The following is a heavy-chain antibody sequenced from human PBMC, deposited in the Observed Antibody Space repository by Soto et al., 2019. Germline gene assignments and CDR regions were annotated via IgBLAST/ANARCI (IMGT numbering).Heavy chain of an antibody. Sequence: PGGSLRLSCVGTGFTFSRNWMSWVRQVPGEGLEWVAHINEDGSDKYYVDSVKGRFTISRDNAENSLFLQMNSLRAEDTAVYYCARDGPYPYSSGWYGPVDGMDVWGQGTTVTVSS. CDR2: INEDGSDK. V-gene: IGHV3-7*01. CDR1: GFTFSRNW. D-gene: IGHD6-19*01. J-gene: IGHJ6*02. CDR3: ARDGPYPYSSGWYGPVDGMDV.